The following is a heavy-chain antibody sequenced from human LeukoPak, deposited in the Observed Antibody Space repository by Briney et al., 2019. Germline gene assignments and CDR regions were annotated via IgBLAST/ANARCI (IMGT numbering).Heavy chain of an antibody. Sequence: SETLSLTCTVSGGSISSYYWSWIRQPPGKGLEWIGYIYYSGSTNYNPSLKSRVTISVDTSKNQFSLKLSSVTAADTAVYYCARVKGRLYYYHYMDVWGKGTTVTVSS. CDR3: ARVKGRLYYYHYMDV. J-gene: IGHJ6*03. CDR1: GGSISSYY. V-gene: IGHV4-59*01. CDR2: IYYSGST.